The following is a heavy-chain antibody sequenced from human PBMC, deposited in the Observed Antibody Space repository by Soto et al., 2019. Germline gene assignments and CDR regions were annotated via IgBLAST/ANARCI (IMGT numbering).Heavy chain of an antibody. CDR3: ASSYDILTGYQIDY. CDR1: GGSFISYT. CDR2: IIPILGIA. D-gene: IGHD3-9*01. J-gene: IGHJ4*02. V-gene: IGHV1-69*02. Sequence: SVKVSCKASGGSFISYTISLGRQAPGQGLEWMGRIIPILGIANYAQKFQGRVTITADKSTSTAYMELSSLRSEDTAVYYCASSYDILTGYQIDYWGQGTLVTVSS.